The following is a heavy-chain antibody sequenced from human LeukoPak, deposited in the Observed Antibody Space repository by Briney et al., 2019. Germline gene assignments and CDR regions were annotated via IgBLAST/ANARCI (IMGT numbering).Heavy chain of an antibody. V-gene: IGHV3-21*01. CDR1: GFTFSSYS. J-gene: IGHJ5*02. Sequence: GGSLRLSCAASGFTFSSYSMNWVRQAPGKGLEWVSSISSSSSYIYYADSVKGRFTISRDNAKNSLYLQMNSLRAEDTAVYYCASYGSSRTGTTPPWSQGTLVTVSS. D-gene: IGHD1-1*01. CDR2: ISSSSSYI. CDR3: ASYGSSRTGTTPP.